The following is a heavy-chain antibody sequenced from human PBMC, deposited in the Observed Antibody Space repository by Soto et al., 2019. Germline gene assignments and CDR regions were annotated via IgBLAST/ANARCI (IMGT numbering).Heavy chain of an antibody. J-gene: IGHJ6*02. CDR3: ARPKRGGYCSSTSCYTRYYYGMDV. Sequence: ASVKVSCKASGYTFTSYYMHWVRQAPGQGLEWMGIINPSGGSTSYAQKFQGRVTMTRDTSTSTVYMELSSLRSQDTAVYYCARPKRGGYCSSTSCYTRYYYGMDVWGQGTTVTVSS. V-gene: IGHV1-46*01. CDR1: GYTFTSYY. CDR2: INPSGGST. D-gene: IGHD2-2*02.